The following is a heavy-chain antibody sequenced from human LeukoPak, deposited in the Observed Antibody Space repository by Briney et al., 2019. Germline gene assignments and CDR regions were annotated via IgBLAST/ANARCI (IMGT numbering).Heavy chain of an antibody. V-gene: IGHV3-30-3*01. D-gene: IGHD5-12*01. CDR1: GFTFSASP. CDR3: ARDRSGFYSVDY. Sequence: GGSLRLSCAASGFTFSASPMHWVRQAPGKGLEWVALISNDGNSKDYADSVKGRFTLSGDNSKTTLYLQMNSLRAEDTAVYYCARDRSGFYSVDYWGQGTLVIVSS. CDR2: ISNDGNSK. J-gene: IGHJ4*02.